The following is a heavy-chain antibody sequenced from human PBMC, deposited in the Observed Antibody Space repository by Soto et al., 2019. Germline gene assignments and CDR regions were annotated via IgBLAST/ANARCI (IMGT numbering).Heavy chain of an antibody. Sequence: SVKVSCKASGGTFSGYTISWVRQAPGQGLEWMGRIIPILGIANYAQKFQGRVTITADKSTSTAYMELSSLRSEDTAVYYCARAPLYCSGGSCYLENYYYYYYMDVWGKGTTVTVSS. J-gene: IGHJ6*03. CDR2: IIPILGIA. CDR3: ARAPLYCSGGSCYLENYYYYYYMDV. V-gene: IGHV1-69*02. D-gene: IGHD2-15*01. CDR1: GGTFSGYT.